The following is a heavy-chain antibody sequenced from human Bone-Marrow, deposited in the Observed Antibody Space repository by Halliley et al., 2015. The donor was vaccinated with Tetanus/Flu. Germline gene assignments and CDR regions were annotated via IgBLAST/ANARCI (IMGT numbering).Heavy chain of an antibody. V-gene: IGHV3-43*02. Sequence: SLINGDGDPTSYADSVRGRFTVSRDNNKSSLYLEMNNLTSDDSALYYCAKDMTFNTGWCFDSWGQGTLVTVSS. D-gene: IGHD6-19*01. CDR2: INGDGDPT. J-gene: IGHJ4*02. CDR3: AKDMTFNTGWCFDS.